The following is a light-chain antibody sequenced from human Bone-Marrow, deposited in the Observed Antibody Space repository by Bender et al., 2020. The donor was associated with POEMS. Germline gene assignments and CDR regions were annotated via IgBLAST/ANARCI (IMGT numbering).Light chain of an antibody. CDR3: SSYTSSSTFV. CDR2: DVS. J-gene: IGLJ1*01. V-gene: IGLV2-14*03. Sequence: QSALTQPASVSGSPGQSITISCTGTNSDIGGSTYISWYQQHPGKAPKLMIFDVSNRPSGVSSRFSGSKSGNTASLTISGLQAEDEADYYCSSYTSSSTFVFGTGTEVIVL. CDR1: NSDIGGSTY.